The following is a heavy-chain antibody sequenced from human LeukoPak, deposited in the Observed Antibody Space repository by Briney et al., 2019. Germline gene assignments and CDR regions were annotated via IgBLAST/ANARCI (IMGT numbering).Heavy chain of an antibody. CDR1: GFTFSSYE. J-gene: IGHJ6*04. D-gene: IGHD3-10*02. CDR3: AELGITMIGGV. CDR2: ISSSGSTI. Sequence: GGSLRLSCAASGFTFSSYEMNWVRQAPGKGLEWVSYISSSGSTIYYADSVKGRFTISRDNAKDSLYLQINSLRAEDTAVYYCAELGITMIGGVWGKGTTVTISS. V-gene: IGHV3-48*03.